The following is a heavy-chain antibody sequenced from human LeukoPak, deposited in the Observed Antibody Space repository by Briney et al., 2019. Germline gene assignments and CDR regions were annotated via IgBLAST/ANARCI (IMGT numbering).Heavy chain of an antibody. CDR2: FDPEDGET. J-gene: IGHJ6*02. CDR3: VRAYYDSMDV. D-gene: IGHD3-22*01. V-gene: IGHV1-24*01. CDR1: GYTLTELS. Sequence: ASVKVSCKVSGYTLTELSMHWVRQAPGKGLEWMGGFDPEDGETIYAQKFQGRVTMTRNTSISTAYMELSSLRSEDTAVYYCVRAYYDSMDVWGQGTTVTVSS.